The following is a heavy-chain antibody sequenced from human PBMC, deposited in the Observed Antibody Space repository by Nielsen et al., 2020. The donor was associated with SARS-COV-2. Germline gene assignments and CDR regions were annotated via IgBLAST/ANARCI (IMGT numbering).Heavy chain of an antibody. V-gene: IGHV4-39*01. CDR2: IYYSGST. D-gene: IGHD1-26*01. Sequence: RQAPGKGLEWIGSIYYSGSTYYNPSLKSRVTISVDTSKNQFSLKLSSVTAADTAVYYCARQRIVGARGAFDIWGQGTMVTVSS. J-gene: IGHJ3*02. CDR3: ARQRIVGARGAFDI.